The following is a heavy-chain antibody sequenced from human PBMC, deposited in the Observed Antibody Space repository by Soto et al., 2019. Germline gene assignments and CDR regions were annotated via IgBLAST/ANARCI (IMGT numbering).Heavy chain of an antibody. V-gene: IGHV4-61*01. D-gene: IGHD6-13*01. J-gene: IGHJ4*02. CDR3: ACGSSASADIDY. CDR1: GGSVSSGSYY. Sequence: QVQLQESGPGLVKPSETLSLTCTVSGGSVSSGSYYWSWIRQPPGKGLEWIGYMYNSGNYDYNPSLKSRVTISVDTSKNQFSLKLNSVTAADTAVYYCACGSSASADIDYWGQGTLVTVSS. CDR2: MYNSGNY.